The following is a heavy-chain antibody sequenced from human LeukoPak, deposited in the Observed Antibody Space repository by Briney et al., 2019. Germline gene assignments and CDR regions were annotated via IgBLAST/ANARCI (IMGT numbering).Heavy chain of an antibody. D-gene: IGHD3-10*01. CDR3: ARDLTKGMVRGVICGVWFDP. CDR2: ISGSGGST. Sequence: PGGSLRLSCAASGFTFSSYAMSWVRQAPGKGLEWVSAISGSGGSTYYADSVKGRFTISRDNSKNTLYLQMNSLRAEDTAVYYCARDLTKGMVRGVICGVWFDPWGQGTLVTVSS. CDR1: GFTFSSYA. V-gene: IGHV3-23*01. J-gene: IGHJ5*02.